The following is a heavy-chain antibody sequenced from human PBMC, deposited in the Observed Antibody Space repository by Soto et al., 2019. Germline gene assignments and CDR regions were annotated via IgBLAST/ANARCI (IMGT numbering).Heavy chain of an antibody. CDR3: ARGYYYDSSGYYGPLGY. V-gene: IGHV3-74*01. CDR2: INSDGSST. CDR1: GFTFSSYW. D-gene: IGHD3-22*01. Sequence: GGSLRLSCAASGFTFSSYWMHWVRQAPGKGLVWVSRINSDGSSTSYADSVKGRFTISRDDAKNTLYLQMNSLRAEDTAVYYCARGYYYDSSGYYGPLGYWGQGTLVTVSS. J-gene: IGHJ4*02.